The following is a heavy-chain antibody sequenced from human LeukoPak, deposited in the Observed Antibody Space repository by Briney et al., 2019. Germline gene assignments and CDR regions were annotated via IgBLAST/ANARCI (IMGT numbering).Heavy chain of an antibody. V-gene: IGHV4-39*01. CDR1: GGSIRSSSYY. CDR3: ARQVVAVAGTGYFDY. Sequence: SETVSLTCTVSGGSIRSSSYYWGWIRQPPGKGLEWIGSIYYSGSTYYNASLKSRGTISVDTSKNQFSLKLNSVTAADTAVYFCARQVVAVAGTGYFDYWGQGTLVTDSP. D-gene: IGHD6-19*01. CDR2: IYYSGST. J-gene: IGHJ4*02.